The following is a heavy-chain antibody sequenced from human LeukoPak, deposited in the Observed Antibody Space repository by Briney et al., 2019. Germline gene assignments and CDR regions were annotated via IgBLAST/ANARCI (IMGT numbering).Heavy chain of an antibody. J-gene: IGHJ4*02. CDR3: AKSEEGVIVYD. CDR2: ISGSGGST. D-gene: IGHD3-16*02. V-gene: IGHV3-23*01. Sequence: PGGSLRLSCAASGFTFSTYAMHWVRQAPGKGLEWVSAISGSGGSTYYADSVKGRFTISRDNSKNTLYLQMNSLRAEDTAVYYCAKSEEGVIVYDWGQGTLVTVSS. CDR1: GFTFSTYA.